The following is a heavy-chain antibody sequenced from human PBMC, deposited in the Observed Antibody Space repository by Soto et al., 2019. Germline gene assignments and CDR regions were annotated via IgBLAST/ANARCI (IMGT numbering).Heavy chain of an antibody. CDR2: IGGSGGYV. J-gene: IGHJ4*02. Sequence: GGSLRLSCVASGFTFSNFAMSWVRQAPGKGPEWVSAIGGSGGYVFYADSVRGRFTISRDDSKNTLYLQMNSLRAEDTAVYYCAKDPVFFHSGSLYYYFENWGQGTLVTVSS. D-gene: IGHD6-13*01. CDR1: GFTFSNFA. V-gene: IGHV3-23*01. CDR3: AKDPVFFHSGSLYYYFEN.